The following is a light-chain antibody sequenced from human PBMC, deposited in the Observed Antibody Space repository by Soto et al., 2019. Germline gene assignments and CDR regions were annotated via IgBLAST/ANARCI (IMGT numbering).Light chain of an antibody. Sequence: SYELTQPPSVSVSPGKTASITCSGDKWGDKYACWYQQKPGQSPVLVIYQDSKRPSGIPERFSGSNSGNTATLTISGTQAMDEADYYCQAWASSTRVVFGGGTKLTVL. CDR2: QDS. V-gene: IGLV3-1*01. CDR1: KWGDKY. J-gene: IGLJ2*01. CDR3: QAWASSTRVV.